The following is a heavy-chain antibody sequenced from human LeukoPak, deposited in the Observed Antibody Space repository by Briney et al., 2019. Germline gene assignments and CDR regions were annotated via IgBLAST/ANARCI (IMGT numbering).Heavy chain of an antibody. CDR1: GYRFTSYW. D-gene: IGHD5-24*01. CDR2: IYPGDSDT. V-gene: IGHV5-51*01. Sequence: GESLKISCKGSGYRFTSYWIGWVRQMPGKGLEWMGSIYPGDSDTRYSPSFQGQVTISADKSISTAYLQWSSLKASDTAMYYCAVQKSRDGYTQLDYWGQGTLVTVSS. J-gene: IGHJ4*02. CDR3: AVQKSRDGYTQLDY.